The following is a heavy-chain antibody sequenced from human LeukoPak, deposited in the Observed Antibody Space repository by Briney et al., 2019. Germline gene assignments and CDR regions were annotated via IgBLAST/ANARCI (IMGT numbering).Heavy chain of an antibody. D-gene: IGHD4-17*01. V-gene: IGHV3-21*01. CDR2: ISSSSTYI. CDR3: ARDLVYGDYGE. J-gene: IGHJ4*02. CDR1: GFTFSSYN. Sequence: GGSLRLSCAASGFTFSSYNMNWVRQAPGKGLEWVSFISSSSTYIYYADSVKGRFTISRDSAKNSLSLQMNSLRAEDTAVYYCARDLVYGDYGEGGQGTLVTVSS.